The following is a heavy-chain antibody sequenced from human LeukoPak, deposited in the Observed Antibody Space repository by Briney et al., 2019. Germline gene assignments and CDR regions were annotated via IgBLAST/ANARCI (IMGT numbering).Heavy chain of an antibody. CDR3: ARGIRSWNRISFAS. Sequence: SETLSLTCAVYGGSFSGYYLSWIRQPPGNGLEWIGEINHSGSTNYNPSLKSRVTISVDTSKNQFSLTLTSVTAADRVVYTGARGIRSWNRISFASWGQGTLVPVSP. D-gene: IGHD1/OR15-1a*01. V-gene: IGHV4-34*01. J-gene: IGHJ4*02. CDR2: INHSGST. CDR1: GGSFSGYY.